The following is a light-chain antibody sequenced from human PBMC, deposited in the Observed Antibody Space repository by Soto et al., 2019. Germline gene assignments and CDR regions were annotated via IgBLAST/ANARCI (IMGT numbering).Light chain of an antibody. J-gene: IGLJ2*01. CDR2: EVS. CDR3: SSFAGNNNLV. CDR1: SSDVGGYNY. V-gene: IGLV2-8*01. Sequence: QYALTQPPSGSGSPGQSVTISCTGTSSDVGGYNYVSWYQQHPGKAPKLMISEVSKRPSGVPDRFSGSKSGNTASLTVSGLQAEDEADYYCSSFAGNNNLVFGGGTKLTVL.